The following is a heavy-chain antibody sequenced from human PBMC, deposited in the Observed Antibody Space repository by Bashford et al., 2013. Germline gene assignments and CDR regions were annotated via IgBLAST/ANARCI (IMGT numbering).Heavy chain of an antibody. CDR1: GGSISTSSYY. D-gene: IGHD2-2*01. CDR2: LYTSGST. V-gene: IGHV4-61*02. Sequence: SETLSLTCTVSGGSISTSSYYWSWLRQPAGKGLEWIGRLYTSGSTNYNPSLKSRVTMSVDTSKNQFFLKLSSVTAADTAVYYCARELDVPLAKWYLDPWGQGTVVTVSS. CDR3: ARELDVPLAKWYLDP. J-gene: IGHJ5*02.